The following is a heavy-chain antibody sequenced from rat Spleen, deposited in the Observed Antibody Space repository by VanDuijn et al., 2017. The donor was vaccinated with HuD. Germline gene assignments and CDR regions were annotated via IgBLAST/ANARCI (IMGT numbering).Heavy chain of an antibody. CDR2: IWGNGNT. J-gene: IGHJ2*01. V-gene: IGHV2S61*01. CDR3: ATQHYYDGYYRDS. Sequence: QVQLKESGPGLVQPSQTLSLTCTVSGFSLIRYNVHWVRQPPGKGLEWMGVIWGNGNTNYTSVFKSRLSISRDTSKSQVFLKMYNLPTEDTAMYFCATQHYYDGYYRDSWGQGVMVTVSS. CDR1: GFSLIRYN. D-gene: IGHD1-12*03.